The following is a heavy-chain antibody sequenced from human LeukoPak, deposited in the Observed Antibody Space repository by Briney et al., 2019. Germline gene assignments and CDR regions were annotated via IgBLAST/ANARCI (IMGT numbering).Heavy chain of an antibody. Sequence: GGSLRLSCAAPGFTFSSYGMHWVRQAPGKGLEWVAFIRYDGSNKYYADSVKGRFTISRDNSKNTLYLQMNSLRAEDTAVYYCARGAISMARGPVDYWGQGTLVTVSS. V-gene: IGHV3-30*02. D-gene: IGHD3-10*01. CDR1: GFTFSSYG. CDR2: IRYDGSNK. CDR3: ARGAISMARGPVDY. J-gene: IGHJ4*02.